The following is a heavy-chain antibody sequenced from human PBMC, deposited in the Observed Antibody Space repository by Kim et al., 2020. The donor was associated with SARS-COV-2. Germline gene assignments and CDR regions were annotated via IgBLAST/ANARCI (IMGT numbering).Heavy chain of an antibody. V-gene: IGHV3-33*05. CDR3: ARDLYYDSSGPEGY. CDR2: ISYDGSNK. CDR1: GFTFSSYG. J-gene: IGHJ4*02. Sequence: GGSLRLSCAASGFTFSSYGMHWVRQAPGKGLEWVAVISYDGSNKYYADSVKGRFTISRDNSKNTLYLQMNSLRAEDTAVYYCARDLYYDSSGPEGYWGQGTLVTVSS. D-gene: IGHD3-22*01.